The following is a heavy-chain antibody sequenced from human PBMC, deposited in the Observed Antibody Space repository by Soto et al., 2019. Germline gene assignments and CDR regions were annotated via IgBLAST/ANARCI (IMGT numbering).Heavy chain of an antibody. CDR1: FSMYS. V-gene: IGHV3-21*06. D-gene: IGHD1-26*01. CDR3: TRDQGGSYDSWFDP. J-gene: IGHJ5*02. Sequence: DVQVEESGGGLVKPGGSLRLACNFSFSMYSMDWVRQAPGKGLAWVASISSGSDYIKYADSVKGRFTISRDNTKNSVSLQMSSLRVEDTAMYYCTRDQGGSYDSWFDPWGRGTLVTVSS. CDR2: ISSGSDYI.